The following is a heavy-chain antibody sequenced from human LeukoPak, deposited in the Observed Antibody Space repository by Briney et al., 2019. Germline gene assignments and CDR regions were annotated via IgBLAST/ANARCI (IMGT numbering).Heavy chain of an antibody. CDR2: INAGNGNT. J-gene: IGHJ6*02. Sequence: GASVKVPCKASGYTFTTYTTHWVRQAPGQRLEWMGWINAGNGNTKYSQHFQGRVTITRDTSASTAYMELSSLRSEDTAVYYCARANDFWSGYYYGMDVWGQGTTVTVSS. D-gene: IGHD3-3*01. CDR3: ARANDFWSGYYYGMDV. V-gene: IGHV1-3*01. CDR1: GYTFTTYT.